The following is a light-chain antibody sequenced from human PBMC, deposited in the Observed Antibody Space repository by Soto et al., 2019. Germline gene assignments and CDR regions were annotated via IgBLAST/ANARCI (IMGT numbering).Light chain of an antibody. CDR2: GAS. V-gene: IGKV3-20*01. CDR3: QHYATYPLT. Sequence: EIVLTQSPATLSLSPGERATLSCRASQSVSSSYLAWYQQKPGQAPRLLIYGASSRATGIPDRFSGSGSGTDFTLTISRLEPEDFAVYYCQHYATYPLTFGGGTKVDIK. J-gene: IGKJ4*01. CDR1: QSVSSSY.